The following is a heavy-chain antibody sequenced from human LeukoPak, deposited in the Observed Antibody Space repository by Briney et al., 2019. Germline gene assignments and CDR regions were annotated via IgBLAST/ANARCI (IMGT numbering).Heavy chain of an antibody. CDR3: AREEDSSSSVSQAFDP. CDR1: GYTFTNYG. CDR2: ISAYNGNT. Sequence: ASVKVSCKASGYTFTNYGISWVRQAPGQGLEWMGWISAYNGNTIYAQKLQGRVTMTTDTSTSTAYMELSSLRSEDTAVYYCAREEDSSSSVSQAFDPWGQGTLVTVSS. J-gene: IGHJ5*02. D-gene: IGHD6-6*01. V-gene: IGHV1-18*01.